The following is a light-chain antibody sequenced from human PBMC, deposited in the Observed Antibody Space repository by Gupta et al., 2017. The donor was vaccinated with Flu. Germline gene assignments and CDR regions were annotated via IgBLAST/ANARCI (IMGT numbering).Light chain of an antibody. CDR3: QSYDAANQWV. CDR1: SGSIVRNY. CDR2: EDD. Sequence: FMLTQPHSVSESPGKTVTISCTSSSGSIVRNYVQWYQQRPGRSPTTVIYEDDRRPSGVPDRFSASIDSSSNSASRTISGLKTEDEADYYCQSYDAANQWVFGGGTKLTVL. J-gene: IGLJ3*02. V-gene: IGLV6-57*01.